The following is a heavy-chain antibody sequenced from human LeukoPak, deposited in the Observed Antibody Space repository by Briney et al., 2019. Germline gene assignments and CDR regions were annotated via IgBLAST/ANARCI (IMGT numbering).Heavy chain of an antibody. CDR3: AKIWGSSGWYEYSFDY. CDR1: GFTFSSYD. J-gene: IGHJ4*02. V-gene: IGHV3-33*06. Sequence: GGSLRLSCVASGFTFSSYDMHWVRQAPGKGLEWVALIWYDGSNKYYADSVKGRFTISRDNSKNTLYLQMNSLRAEDTAVYYCAKIWGSSGWYEYSFDYWGQGTLVTVSS. D-gene: IGHD6-19*01. CDR2: IWYDGSNK.